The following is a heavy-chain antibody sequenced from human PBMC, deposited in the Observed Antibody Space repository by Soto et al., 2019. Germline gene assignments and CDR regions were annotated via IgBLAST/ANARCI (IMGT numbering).Heavy chain of an antibody. CDR1: GGSISGYY. CDR2: IYYSGTT. D-gene: IGHD3-10*01. V-gene: IGHV4-59*01. J-gene: IGHJ4*02. Sequence: QVQLQESGPGLVRPSETLSLTCTVSGGSISGYYWSWIRQPPGKGLEWIGYIYYSGTTSYNPSLNRRVTMPVDTSKNQFSLKVNSVTAADTAVYYCARVSYYGSGATVVAYWGQGTLVTVSS. CDR3: ARVSYYGSGATVVAY.